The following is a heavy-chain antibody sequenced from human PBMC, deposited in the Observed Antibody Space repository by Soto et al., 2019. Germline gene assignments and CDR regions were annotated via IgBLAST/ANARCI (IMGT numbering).Heavy chain of an antibody. D-gene: IGHD3-3*01. CDR1: GGTFSSYA. CDR2: IIPIFGTA. CDR3: ARGGITIFGGRRDYYYGMDV. Sequence: SVEVSCKASGGTFSSYARRWVRQAPGQGLEWMGGIIPIFGTANYAQKFQGRVTITADESTSTAYMELSSLRSEDTAVYYCARGGITIFGGRRDYYYGMDVWGQGTTVTVSS. J-gene: IGHJ6*02. V-gene: IGHV1-69*13.